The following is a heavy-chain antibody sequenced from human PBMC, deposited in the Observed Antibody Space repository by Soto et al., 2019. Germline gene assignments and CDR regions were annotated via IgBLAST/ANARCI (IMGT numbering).Heavy chain of an antibody. CDR1: GYTFTSYY. D-gene: IGHD5-12*01. CDR2: INPSGGST. V-gene: IGHV1-46*01. J-gene: IGHJ3*02. Sequence: ASVKVSCKASGYTFTSYYMHWVRQAPGQGLEWMGIINPSGGSTSYAQKFQGRVTMTRDTSTSTVYMELSSLRSEDTAVYYCARGAGLQSGIHDAFDIWGQGTMVTVSS. CDR3: ARGAGLQSGIHDAFDI.